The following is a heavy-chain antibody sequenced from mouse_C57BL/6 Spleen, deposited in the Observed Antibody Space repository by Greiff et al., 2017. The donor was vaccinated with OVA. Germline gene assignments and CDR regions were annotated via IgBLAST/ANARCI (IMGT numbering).Heavy chain of an antibody. CDR1: GFTFSSYT. D-gene: IGHD1-1*01. V-gene: IGHV5-9*01. CDR2: LSGGGGNT. CDR3: ASPYYYGSSYAGFAY. J-gene: IGHJ3*01. Sequence: EVTVVESGGGLVKPGGSLKLSCAASGFTFSSYTMSWVRQTPEKRLEWVATLSGGGGNTYYPDSVKGRFTISRDNAQNTLYLQMSSLRSEDTALYYCASPYYYGSSYAGFAYWGQGTLVTVSA.